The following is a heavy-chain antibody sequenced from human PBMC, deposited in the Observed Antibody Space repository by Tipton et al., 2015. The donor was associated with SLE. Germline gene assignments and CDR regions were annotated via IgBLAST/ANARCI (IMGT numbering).Heavy chain of an antibody. V-gene: IGHV4-34*01. CDR1: GGSFTDLY. CDR3: ASGGGTMSYRPPGPFDA. Sequence: LRLSCAVYGGSFTDLYWSWIRQTPGKGLEWIGEIDHGGRTNYNPSLESRVTISVDTSKKQFFLKVNSVTAADTAVYYCASGGGTMSYRPPGPFDAWGQGTLVVVSS. CDR2: IDHGGRT. D-gene: IGHD3-10*01. J-gene: IGHJ3*01.